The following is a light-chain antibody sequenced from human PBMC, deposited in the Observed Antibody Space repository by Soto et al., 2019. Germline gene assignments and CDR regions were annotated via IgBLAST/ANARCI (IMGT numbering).Light chain of an antibody. CDR3: QSYNDWPFA. CDR2: GVS. V-gene: IGKV3-15*01. Sequence: EIVMTQSPATLSVSPGERVTLSCRASESLFGFLAWYQHKPGQAPRLLIYGVSTKATGVPARFSGSGSATDFTLTITSLQSDDSAVYYCQSYNDWPFAFGQGTKVDI. CDR1: ESLFGF. J-gene: IGKJ2*01.